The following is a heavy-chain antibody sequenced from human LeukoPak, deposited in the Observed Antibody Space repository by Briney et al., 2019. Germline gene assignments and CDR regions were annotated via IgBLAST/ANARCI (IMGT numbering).Heavy chain of an antibody. CDR2: IYPGDSDT. Sequence: GESLKISCKGSGYSFTSYWIGWVRQMPGKGLEWMGIIYPGDSDTRYSPSFQGQVTISADKSISTAYLQWSSLKASDTAMYYCARRLRDGYNTLHAFDIWGQGTMVTVSS. D-gene: IGHD5-24*01. CDR3: ARRLRDGYNTLHAFDI. V-gene: IGHV5-51*01. CDR1: GYSFTSYW. J-gene: IGHJ3*02.